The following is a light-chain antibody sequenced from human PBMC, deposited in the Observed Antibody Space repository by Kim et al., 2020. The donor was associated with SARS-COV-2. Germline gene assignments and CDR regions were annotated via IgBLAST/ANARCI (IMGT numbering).Light chain of an antibody. CDR2: DAS. CDR1: ESIGTN. Sequence: SPGETATLSCRASESIGTNLAWYQQKAGQAPRLLIYDASTRAAGIPARFSGTGSGTEFTLTVSSLQPEDFAVYYCQQCNHWPPRAFGQGTKVDIK. V-gene: IGKV3-15*01. CDR3: QQCNHWPPRA. J-gene: IGKJ1*01.